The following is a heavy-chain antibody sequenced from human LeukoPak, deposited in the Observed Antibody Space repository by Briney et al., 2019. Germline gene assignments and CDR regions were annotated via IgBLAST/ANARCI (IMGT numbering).Heavy chain of an antibody. V-gene: IGHV4-34*01. D-gene: IGHD3-3*01. Sequence: PSETLSLTCAVYGGSFSGYYWSWIRQPPGKGLEWIGEINHSGSTNYNPSLKSRVTISVDTSKNQFSLKLSSVTAADTAVYYCARVPWYYDFWSSYYMDVWGKGTTVTVSS. CDR3: ARVPWYYDFWSSYYMDV. J-gene: IGHJ6*03. CDR2: INHSGST. CDR1: GGSFSGYY.